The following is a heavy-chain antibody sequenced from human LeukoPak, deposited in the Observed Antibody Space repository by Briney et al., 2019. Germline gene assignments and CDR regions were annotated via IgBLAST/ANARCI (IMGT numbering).Heavy chain of an antibody. CDR1: GYTLTELS. Sequence: ASVKVSFKVSGYTLTELSMHWVRQAPGKGLEWMGGFDPEDGETIYAQKFQGRVTMTEDTSTDTAYMELSSLRSEDTAVYYCATYSSGWYRLPFDYWGQGTLVTVSS. D-gene: IGHD6-19*01. CDR3: ATYSSGWYRLPFDY. J-gene: IGHJ4*02. CDR2: FDPEDGET. V-gene: IGHV1-24*01.